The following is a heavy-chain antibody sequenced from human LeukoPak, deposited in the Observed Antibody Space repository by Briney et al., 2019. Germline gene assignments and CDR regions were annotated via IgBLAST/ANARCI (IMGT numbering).Heavy chain of an antibody. D-gene: IGHD1-20*01. CDR3: ARGVNNWNVDVFDI. Sequence: SETLSLTCAVYGESFSGYYWSWIRQPPGKGLEWIGEIIHSGSTNYNPSLKSRVTIPVDTSKNQFSLKLSSVTAADTAVYYCARGVNNWNVDVFDIWGQGTMVTVSS. V-gene: IGHV4-34*01. J-gene: IGHJ3*02. CDR1: GESFSGYY. CDR2: IIHSGST.